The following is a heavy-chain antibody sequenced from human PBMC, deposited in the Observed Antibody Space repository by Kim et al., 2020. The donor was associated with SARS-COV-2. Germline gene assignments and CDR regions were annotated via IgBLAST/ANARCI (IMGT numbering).Heavy chain of an antibody. CDR1: GFTFSSYG. J-gene: IGHJ6*02. D-gene: IGHD5-18*01. Sequence: GGSLRLSCAASGFTFSSYGMHWVRQAPGKGLEWVAVISYDGSNKYYADSVKGRFTISRDNSKNTLYLQMNSLRAEDTAVYYCAKVRDGYSYGHYYYYGMDVWGQGTTVTVSS. V-gene: IGHV3-30*18. CDR2: ISYDGSNK. CDR3: AKVRDGYSYGHYYYYGMDV.